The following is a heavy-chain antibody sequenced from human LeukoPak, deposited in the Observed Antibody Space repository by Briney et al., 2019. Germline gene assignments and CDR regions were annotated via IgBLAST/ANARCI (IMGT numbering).Heavy chain of an antibody. Sequence: SETLSLTCTASGGSFSNNYWSWIRLPPGKGLEWIGDIYYSGTTTIYYSGSPTYNPSLKSRVTISVHTSTNQFSLRLSSVTAADTAVYYCARHYCTSTSCYGWFDPWGRGTLVTVSS. CDR1: GGSFSNNY. CDR3: ARHYCTSTSCYGWFDP. CDR2: IYYSGTTTIYYSGSP. J-gene: IGHJ5*02. D-gene: IGHD2-2*01. V-gene: IGHV4-59*01.